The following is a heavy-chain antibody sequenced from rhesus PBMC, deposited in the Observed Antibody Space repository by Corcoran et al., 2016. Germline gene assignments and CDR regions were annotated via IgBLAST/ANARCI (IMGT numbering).Heavy chain of an antibody. J-gene: IGHJ6*01. CDR3: ARSASGSYYYGLDS. CDR1: GGSSRRTYY. D-gene: IGHD3-16*01. CDR2: IYGSSGST. Sequence: QAQLQESGPGLVTPSETLSLPSPVSGGSSRRTYYWGWIAQPPGQGLEWMGRIYGSSGSTDYNPSLNSRVTMSRDTSKNQLSLKLSSVTAADTAVYYCARSASGSYYYGLDSWGQGVVVTVSS. V-gene: IGHV4-160*01.